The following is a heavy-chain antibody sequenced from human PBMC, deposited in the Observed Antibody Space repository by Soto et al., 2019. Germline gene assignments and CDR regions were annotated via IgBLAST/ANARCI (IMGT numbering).Heavy chain of an antibody. D-gene: IGHD2-15*01. J-gene: IGHJ4*01. Sequence: PGRLMRLSCAAAGFTFKSYTIAWVSQAKGKGLEWVSSISGSGGSPSYADSVQGRFTISRDNSRNTLSLQMNSLRAEDTATYYCAKARCSGNSCYVPDYWGHGSLVTVSS. V-gene: IGHV3-23*01. CDR1: GFTFKSYT. CDR3: AKARCSGNSCYVPDY. CDR2: ISGSGGSP.